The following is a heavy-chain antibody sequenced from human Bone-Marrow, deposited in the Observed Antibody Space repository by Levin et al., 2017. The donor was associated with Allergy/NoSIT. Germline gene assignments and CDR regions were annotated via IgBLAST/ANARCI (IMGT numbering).Heavy chain of an antibody. CDR3: AHRGRAYSSSHWYFDL. J-gene: IGHJ2*01. Sequence: SGPTLVKPTQTLTLTCTFSGFSLSTSGVGVGWIRQPPGKALEWLALIYWDDDKRYSPSLKSRLTITKDTSKNQVVLTMTNMDPVDTATYYCAHRGRAYSSSHWYFDLWGRGTLVTVSS. D-gene: IGHD6-6*01. V-gene: IGHV2-5*02. CDR2: IYWDDDK. CDR1: GFSLSTSGVG.